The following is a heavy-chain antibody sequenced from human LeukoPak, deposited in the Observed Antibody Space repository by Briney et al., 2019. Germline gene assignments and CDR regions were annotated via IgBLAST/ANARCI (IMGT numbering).Heavy chain of an antibody. D-gene: IGHD3-22*01. J-gene: IGHJ4*02. V-gene: IGHV4-59*01. CDR3: ARSPYYYDSSGYPYYFDY. CDR1: GGSISSYY. CDR2: ISYSGST. Sequence: SETLSLTCTVSGGSISSYYWSWIRQPPGKGLEWIGYISYSGSTNYNPSLKSRVTISVDTSKNQFSLKLSSVTAADTAVYYCARSPYYYDSSGYPYYFDYWGQGTNVAVSS.